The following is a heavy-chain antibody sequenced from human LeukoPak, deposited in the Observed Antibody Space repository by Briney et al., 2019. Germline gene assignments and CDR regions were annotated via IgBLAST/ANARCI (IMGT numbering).Heavy chain of an antibody. J-gene: IGHJ4*02. CDR1: GFTFSSYA. V-gene: IGHV3-64*01. Sequence: GGCLRLSCAASGFTFSSYAMHWVRQAPGKGLEYVSAISSNGGSTYYANSVKGRFTISRDNSKNTLYLQMGSLRAEDMAVYYCARDGYSYGSQFDYWGQGTLVTVSS. D-gene: IGHD5-18*01. CDR2: ISSNGGST. CDR3: ARDGYSYGSQFDY.